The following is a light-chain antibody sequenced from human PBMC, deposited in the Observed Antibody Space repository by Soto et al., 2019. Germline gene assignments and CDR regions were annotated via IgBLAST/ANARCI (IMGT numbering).Light chain of an antibody. CDR1: SSDVGTYNY. J-gene: IGLJ1*01. CDR3: SSYTSSSTL. Sequence: QSVLTQPASVSGSLGQSITISCTGTSSDVGTYNYVSWYQHHPGKAPRLMIYEVTNRPSGVSNRFSGSKSGNTASLTISGLQAEDEADYYCSSYTSSSTLFGTGTKLTVL. CDR2: EVT. V-gene: IGLV2-14*01.